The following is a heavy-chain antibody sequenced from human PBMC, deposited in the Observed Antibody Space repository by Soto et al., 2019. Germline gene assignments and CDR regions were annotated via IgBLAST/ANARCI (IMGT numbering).Heavy chain of an antibody. CDR1: GGSINSGDYH. CDR3: ARVRGHAFDI. J-gene: IGHJ3*02. CDR2: IYYSGPT. D-gene: IGHD3-10*01. Sequence: QVQLQESGPGLVKPSQTLSLNCSVSGGSINSGDYHGSWIRQHAGQGLEWIGYIYYSGPTYYNPSLKSRVTISIDTSKNQFSLEMTSVTAADTAVYYCARVRGHAFDIRGQGTMVTVSS. V-gene: IGHV4-31*03.